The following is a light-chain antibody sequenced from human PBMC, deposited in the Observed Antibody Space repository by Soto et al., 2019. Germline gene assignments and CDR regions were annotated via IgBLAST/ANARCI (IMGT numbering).Light chain of an antibody. CDR2: DAS. Sequence: EIVLTQSPDTLSLSPGERATLSCRASQSVRSSLAWYQQKPGQAPRLLIYDASNRATGIPARFSGSGSGTDFTLTISCLAPEDFAVDYCQQRSNWPPEVTFGPGTKVDIK. CDR3: QQRSNWPPEVT. CDR1: QSVRSS. J-gene: IGKJ3*01. V-gene: IGKV3-11*01.